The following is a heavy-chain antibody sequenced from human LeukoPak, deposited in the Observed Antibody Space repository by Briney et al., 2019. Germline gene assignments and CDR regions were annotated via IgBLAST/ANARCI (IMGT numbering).Heavy chain of an antibody. D-gene: IGHD6-6*01. V-gene: IGHV3-30*02. CDR2: IRYDGSNK. CDR1: GFTFSSYG. CDR3: AKGGAARYSFDY. Sequence: GGSLRLSCAASGFTFSSYGMHWVRQAPGKGLEWVAFIRYDGSNKYYADSVKGRFTISRDNSKNTLYLQMNSLRAEDTAVYYCAKGGAARYSFDYWGQGTLVTVSS. J-gene: IGHJ4*02.